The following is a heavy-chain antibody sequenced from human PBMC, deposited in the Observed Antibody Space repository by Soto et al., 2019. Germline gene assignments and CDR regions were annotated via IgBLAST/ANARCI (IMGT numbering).Heavy chain of an antibody. D-gene: IGHD3-10*01. CDR1: GFSLTTNGVG. CDR2: IYWNGEK. Sequence: SGPTLVHPKQTLRLTCTFSGFSLTTNGVGVGWIRRRPGKALEWLAIIYWNGEKPYNPSLKSRLTITKDTSKNHLVLTMTKMDTVETATYFCVLRDRSYYAELKNWCXPWGRGTGGTLS. J-gene: IGHJ5*02. V-gene: IGHV2-5*01. CDR3: VLRDRSYYAELKNWCXP.